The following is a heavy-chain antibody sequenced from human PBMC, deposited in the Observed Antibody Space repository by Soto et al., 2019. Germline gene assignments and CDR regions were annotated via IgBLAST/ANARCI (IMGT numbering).Heavy chain of an antibody. V-gene: IGHV4-34*01. D-gene: IGHD6-13*01. J-gene: IGHJ4*02. CDR3: ATPSSSWYKYFDY. CDR2: INHSGST. Sequence: PSETLSLTCAVYGGSFSGYYWSWIRQPPGKGLEWIGEINHSGSTNYNPSLKSRVTISVDTSKNQFSLKLSSVTAADTAVYYCATPSSSWYKYFDYWGQGTLVNVSS. CDR1: GGSFSGYY.